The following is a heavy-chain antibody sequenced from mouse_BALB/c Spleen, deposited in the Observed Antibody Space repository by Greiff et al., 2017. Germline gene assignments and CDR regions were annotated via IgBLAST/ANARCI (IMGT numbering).Heavy chain of an antibody. Sequence: QVQLQQSGAELVRPGASVTLSCKASGYTFTDYEMHWVKQTPVHGLEWIGAIDPETGGTAYNQKFKGKATLTADKSSSTAYMELRSLTSEDSAVYYCTNYYYGSSYVAYWGQGTLVTVSA. D-gene: IGHD1-1*01. J-gene: IGHJ3*01. V-gene: IGHV1-15*01. CDR2: IDPETGGT. CDR3: TNYYYGSSYVAY. CDR1: GYTFTDYE.